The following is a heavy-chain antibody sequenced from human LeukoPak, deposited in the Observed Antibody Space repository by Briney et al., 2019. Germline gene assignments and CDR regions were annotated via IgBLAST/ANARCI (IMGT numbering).Heavy chain of an antibody. CDR1: GDSVSSNSAA. J-gene: IGHJ3*02. D-gene: IGHD6-13*01. V-gene: IGHV6-1*01. Sequence: SQTLSLTCAISGDSVSSNSAAWNWIRQSPSRGLEWLGRTYYRFKWYNDYAVSVKSRITINPDTSKNQFSLQLNSVTPEDTAVYYCARDSRASYSSSWYGGRAAFDIWGQGTMVTVSS. CDR3: ARDSRASYSSSWYGGRAAFDI. CDR2: TYYRFKWYN.